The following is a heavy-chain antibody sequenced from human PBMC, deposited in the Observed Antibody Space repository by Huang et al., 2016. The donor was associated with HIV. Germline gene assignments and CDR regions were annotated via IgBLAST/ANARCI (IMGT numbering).Heavy chain of an antibody. D-gene: IGHD1-26*01. CDR1: ENNFNTYW. J-gene: IGHJ4*02. V-gene: IGHV5-51*01. Sequence: ELQLVQSGAAVKKPGESLKISCQGSENNFNTYWIGWWRQMPGKGLEWMWNIHPGDSDPRYSPSFRGQVTFSADKSINTAYLQWTYLKASDTAMYYCARWMSSGSYYYFDFWGQGTLVTVSS. CDR2: IHPGDSDP. CDR3: ARWMSSGSYYYFDF.